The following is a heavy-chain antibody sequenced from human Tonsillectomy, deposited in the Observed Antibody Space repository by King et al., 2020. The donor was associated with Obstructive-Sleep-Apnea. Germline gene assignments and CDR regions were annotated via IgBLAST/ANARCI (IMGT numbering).Heavy chain of an antibody. V-gene: IGHV1-46*01. CDR2: INPSGGST. Sequence: QLVQSGAEVKKPGASVKVSCKASGYTFTSYYMHWVRQAPGQGLEWMGIINPSGGSTSYAQKFQGRVTMTRDTSTSTVYMELSSLRSEDTAVYYCARTDIVVVVAANGFAYWGQGTLVTVSS. CDR1: GYTFTSYY. D-gene: IGHD2-15*01. J-gene: IGHJ4*02. CDR3: ARTDIVVVVAANGFAY.